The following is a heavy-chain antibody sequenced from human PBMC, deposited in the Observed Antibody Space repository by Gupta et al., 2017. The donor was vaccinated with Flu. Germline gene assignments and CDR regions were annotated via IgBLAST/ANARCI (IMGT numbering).Heavy chain of an antibody. CDR1: GFTFSNAW. J-gene: IGHJ4*02. V-gene: IGHV3-15*01. CDR3: TTDPITMVRGDLGFDY. CDR2: IKSKTDGGTT. D-gene: IGHD3-10*01. Sequence: EVQLVESGGGLVKPGGSIRLSCAASGFTFSNAWMSWVRQAPGKGLEWVGRIKSKTDGGTTDYAAPVKGRFTISRDDSKNTLYLQINSLKTEDTAVYYCTTDPITMVRGDLGFDYWGQGTLVTGSS.